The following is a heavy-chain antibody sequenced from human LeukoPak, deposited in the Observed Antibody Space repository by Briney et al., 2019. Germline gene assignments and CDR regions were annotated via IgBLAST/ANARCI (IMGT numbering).Heavy chain of an antibody. D-gene: IGHD6-19*01. CDR1: GFTFSSYS. CDR3: ARESQWLARSDY. Sequence: GGSLRLSCAASGFTFSSYSMNWVRQAPGKGLEWVSSISSSSSYIFYADSVKGRFTISRGNAKNSLYLQMNSLRAEDTAVYFCARESQWLARSDYWGQGTLVTVSS. J-gene: IGHJ4*02. CDR2: ISSSSSYI. V-gene: IGHV3-21*01.